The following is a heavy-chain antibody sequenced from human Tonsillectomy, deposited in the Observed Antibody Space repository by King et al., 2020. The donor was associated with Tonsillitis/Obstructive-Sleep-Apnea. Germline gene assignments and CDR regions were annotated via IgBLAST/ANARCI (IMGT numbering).Heavy chain of an antibody. J-gene: IGHJ4*02. V-gene: IGHV1-18*01. CDR2: INSYNGNT. D-gene: IGHD3-3*01. Sequence: QLVQSGTEVKKPGASVKVSCKASGYTFTKYGISWVRQAPGQGLEWMGWINSYNGNTNSAQKLQGRVTMTTDTSTTTAYMELRRLRSDDTAVYYCARGGYFWRGYYPDYWGQGTLVTVSS. CDR1: GYTFTKYG. CDR3: ARGGYFWRGYYPDY.